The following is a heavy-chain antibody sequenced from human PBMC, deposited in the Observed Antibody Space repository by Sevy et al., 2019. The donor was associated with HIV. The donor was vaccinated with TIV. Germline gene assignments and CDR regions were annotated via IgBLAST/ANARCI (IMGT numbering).Heavy chain of an antibody. Sequence: RGCLRLSCVASGFRFESQAMSWVRQAPGKGLERVSGMSGRGDSRGYAHSVKGRFTISRNNSKNTVYLQMNSLTAEDTALYYCAQDVRDQSRYDDFWSGSPCFDYWGRGILVTVSS. J-gene: IGHJ4*01. CDR3: AQDVRDQSRYDDFWSGSPCFDY. V-gene: IGHV3-23*01. D-gene: IGHD3-3*01. CDR2: MSGRGDSR. CDR1: GFRFESQA.